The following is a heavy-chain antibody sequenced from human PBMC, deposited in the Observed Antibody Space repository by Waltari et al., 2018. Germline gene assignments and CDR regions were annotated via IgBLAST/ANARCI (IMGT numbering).Heavy chain of an antibody. V-gene: IGHV4-34*01. J-gene: IGHJ4*02. Sequence: QVQLQQWGAGLLKPSETLSLTCAVYGGSFSGYYWSWLRQPPGKGLEWIGEINLSGMTTDSPSPRSRVTKSGARTKNQFSLKLGSVTAADTAVYYCAGGCYDFWSGYYDDYWGQGTLVTVSS. CDR3: AGGCYDFWSGYYDDY. CDR1: GGSFSGYY. D-gene: IGHD3-3*01. CDR2: INLSGMT.